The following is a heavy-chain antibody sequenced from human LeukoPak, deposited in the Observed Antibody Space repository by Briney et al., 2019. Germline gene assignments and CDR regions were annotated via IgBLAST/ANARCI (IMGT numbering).Heavy chain of an antibody. CDR2: INPNSGGT. CDR3: ARVWLRIVGASPLGY. J-gene: IGHJ4*02. V-gene: IGHV1-2*02. Sequence: ASVKVSCKASGYTFTGYYMHWVRQAPGQGLEWMGWINPNSGGTNYAQKIQGRVTMTRDTSISTAYMELSRLRSDDTAVYYCARVWLRIVGASPLGYWGQGTLVTVSS. CDR1: GYTFTGYY. D-gene: IGHD1-26*01.